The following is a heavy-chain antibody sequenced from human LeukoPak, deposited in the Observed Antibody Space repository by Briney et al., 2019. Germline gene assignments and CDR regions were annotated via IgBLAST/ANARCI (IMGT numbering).Heavy chain of an antibody. CDR1: GGSISSHY. V-gene: IGHV4-39*07. CDR3: ARGGTVWNFDH. D-gene: IGHD1-1*01. Sequence: KTSETLSLTCTVSGGSISSHYWGWLRQPPGKGLEWIASIYYSGSTYYNLSLKSRITISVDTSKNQFSLKLNSVTAADTAVYYCARGGTVWNFDHXGQGTLXTVSS. J-gene: IGHJ4*02. CDR2: IYYSGST.